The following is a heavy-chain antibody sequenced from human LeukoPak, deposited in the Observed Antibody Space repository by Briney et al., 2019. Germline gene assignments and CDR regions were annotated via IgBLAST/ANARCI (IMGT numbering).Heavy chain of an antibody. Sequence: RGSMSLSCAASGFTFSTYWMSWVRQAPGKGLEWVANIKKDGSEKYYVDSVKGRFTISRDNAKKSLYLQMNSLRAEDTAMYYCARDAGSGSLFDYWGKGTLVSVSS. CDR1: GFTFSTYW. V-gene: IGHV3-7*05. CDR2: IKKDGSEK. CDR3: ARDAGSGSLFDY. J-gene: IGHJ4*02. D-gene: IGHD3-10*01.